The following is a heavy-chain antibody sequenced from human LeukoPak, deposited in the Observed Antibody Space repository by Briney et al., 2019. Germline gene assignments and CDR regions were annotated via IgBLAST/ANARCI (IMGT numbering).Heavy chain of an antibody. V-gene: IGHV4-30-4*01. CDR2: FYYSGRT. CDR1: GGSISSGAYY. J-gene: IGHJ3*02. D-gene: IGHD1-26*01. CDR3: ARHAEESFDAFDI. Sequence: PSETLSLTCTVSGGSISSGAYYWSWIRRPPGKGLEWIGYFYYSGRTYYKPSLRSRVTISVDRSRNQFSLKLTSVTAADTAGYYCARHAEESFDAFDIWGQGTMVTVSS.